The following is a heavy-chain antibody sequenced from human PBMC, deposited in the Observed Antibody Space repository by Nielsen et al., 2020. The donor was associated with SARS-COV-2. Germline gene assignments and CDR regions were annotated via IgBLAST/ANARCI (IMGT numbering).Heavy chain of an antibody. CDR2: IYHSGST. CDR3: AREVGKYYDILTGNYYYYYGMDV. CDR1: GGSISSSNW. J-gene: IGHJ6*02. Sequence: SETLSLTCAVSGGSISSSNWWSWVRQPPGKGLEWIGEIYHSGSTNYNPSLKSRVTISVDTSKNQFSLKLSSVTAADTAVYYCAREVGKYYDILTGNYYYYYGMDVWGQGTTVTVSS. V-gene: IGHV4-4*02. D-gene: IGHD3-9*01.